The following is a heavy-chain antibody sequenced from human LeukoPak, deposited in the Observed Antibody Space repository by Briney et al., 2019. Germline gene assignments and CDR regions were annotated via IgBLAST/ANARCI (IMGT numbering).Heavy chain of an antibody. CDR1: GFTVSSNY. CDR3: ARDLYYYDSSGYRDYWYFDL. J-gene: IGHJ2*01. D-gene: IGHD3-22*01. CDR2: IYSGGST. V-gene: IGHV3-53*04. Sequence: GGSLRLSCAASGFTVSSNYMSWVRQAPGKGLEWVSVIYSGGSTYYADSVKGRFTISRHNSKNTLYLQMNSLRAEDTAVYYCARDLYYYDSSGYRDYWYFDLWGRGTLVTVSS.